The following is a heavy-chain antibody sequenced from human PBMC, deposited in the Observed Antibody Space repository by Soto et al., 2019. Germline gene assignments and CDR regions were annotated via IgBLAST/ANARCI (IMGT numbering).Heavy chain of an antibody. CDR1: GFTFSSYA. Sequence: QVQLVESGGGVVQPGRSLRLSCAASGFTFSSYAMHWVRQAPGKGLEWVAVISYDGSNKYYADSVKGRFTISRDNSKNPLYRQMNSLRAEDTAVYYCARVALYAGVWGWFDPWGQGTLVTVSS. CDR3: ARVALYAGVWGWFDP. V-gene: IGHV3-30-3*01. D-gene: IGHD3-16*01. CDR2: ISYDGSNK. J-gene: IGHJ5*02.